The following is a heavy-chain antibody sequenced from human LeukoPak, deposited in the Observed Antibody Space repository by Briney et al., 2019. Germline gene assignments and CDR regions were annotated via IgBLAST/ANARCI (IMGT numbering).Heavy chain of an antibody. CDR1: ADSFGSHY. CDR2: ISYIGST. V-gene: IGHV4-59*11. D-gene: IGHD4-17*01. Sequence: SETLSLTCAVSADSFGSHYWTWIRQPPGKGLEWIGYISYIGSTNYNPSLKSRVTISIDTSKNQFSLKLSSVTAADTAVYYCARDLVTVTKGFDIWGQGTMVSVSS. CDR3: ARDLVTVTKGFDI. J-gene: IGHJ3*02.